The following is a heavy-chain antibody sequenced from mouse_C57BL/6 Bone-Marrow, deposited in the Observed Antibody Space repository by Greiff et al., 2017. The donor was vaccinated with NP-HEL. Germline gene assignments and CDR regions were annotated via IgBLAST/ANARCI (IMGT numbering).Heavy chain of an antibody. CDR2: ISDGGSST. CDR1: GFTFSSYA. D-gene: IGHD2-3*01. Sequence: EVKLMESGGGLVKPGGSLKLSCAASGFTFSSYAMSWVRPTPGKRLEWVATISDGGSSTYYPDNVKGRFTISRDNAKNNLYLQMSHLKSEDTAMYYCAREANDCYSFAYWGQGTLVTVSA. CDR3: AREANDCYSFAY. J-gene: IGHJ3*01. V-gene: IGHV5-4*01.